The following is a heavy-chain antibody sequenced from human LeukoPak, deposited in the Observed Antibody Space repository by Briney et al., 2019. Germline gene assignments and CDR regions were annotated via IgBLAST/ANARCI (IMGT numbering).Heavy chain of an antibody. J-gene: IGHJ4*02. CDR2: IIPIFGIA. Sequence: GASVKVSCKASGGNFSSYAISWVRQAPGQGLEWMGRIIPIFGIANYAQKFQGRVTITADKSTSTAYMELSSLRSEDTAVYYCAGAGSGSGYPLDYWGQGTLVTVSS. D-gene: IGHD3-3*01. CDR3: AGAGSGSGYPLDY. V-gene: IGHV1-69*04. CDR1: GGNFSSYA.